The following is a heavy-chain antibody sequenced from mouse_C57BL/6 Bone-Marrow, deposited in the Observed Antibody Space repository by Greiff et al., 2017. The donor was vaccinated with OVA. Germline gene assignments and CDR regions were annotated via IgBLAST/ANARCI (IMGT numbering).Heavy chain of an antibody. Sequence: VKLQQPGAELVKPGASVKLSCKASGYTFTSYWMHWVKQRPGPGLEWIGMIHPNSGSTNYNEKFKSKATLTVDKSSSTAYMQLSSLTSEDSAVYYCARGFYHYFDYWGQGTTLTVSS. V-gene: IGHV1-64*01. CDR3: ARGFYHYFDY. J-gene: IGHJ2*01. CDR2: IHPNSGST. CDR1: GYTFTSYW.